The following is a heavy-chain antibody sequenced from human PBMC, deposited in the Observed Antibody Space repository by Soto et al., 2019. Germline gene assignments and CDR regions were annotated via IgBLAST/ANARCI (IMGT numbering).Heavy chain of an antibody. CDR2: TYYRSRWYS. D-gene: IGHD6-19*01. V-gene: IGHV6-1*01. J-gene: IGHJ4*02. Sequence: LSQTLSLTCAISGDSVSSNSAAWNWIRQSPSRGLEWLGRTYYRSRWYSTYAVSVKSRITIKPDTSKNQFSLQLSSVTPEDTAVNYCARTNNGWIDYWGQGTLVTVSS. CDR1: GDSVSSNSAA. CDR3: ARTNNGWIDY.